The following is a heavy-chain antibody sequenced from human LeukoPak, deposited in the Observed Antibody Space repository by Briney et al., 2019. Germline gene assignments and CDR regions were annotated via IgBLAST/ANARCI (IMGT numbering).Heavy chain of an antibody. V-gene: IGHV4-34*01. CDR2: INHSGST. D-gene: IGHD2-2*02. Sequence: SETLSLTCAVYGGSFSGYYWSWIRQPPGKGLEWIGEINHSGSTNYNPSLKSRVTISVDTSKNQFSLKLSSVTAADTAVYYCAREDIVVVPAAIRGGAFDIWGQGTMVTVSS. CDR1: GGSFSGYY. CDR3: AREDIVVVPAAIRGGAFDI. J-gene: IGHJ3*02.